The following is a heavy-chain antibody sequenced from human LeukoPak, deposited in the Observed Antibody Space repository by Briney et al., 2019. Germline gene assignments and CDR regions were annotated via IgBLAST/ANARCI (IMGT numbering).Heavy chain of an antibody. CDR1: GFTFSSYS. Sequence: NPGGSLRLSCAASGFTFSSYSMNWVRQAPGKGLEWVSYISSSSSTIYYADSVKGRFTISRDNAKNSLYLQMNSLRAEDTAVYYCASPPSQDIVVVPAAWGQGTLVTVSS. J-gene: IGHJ5*02. CDR3: ASPPSQDIVVVPAA. V-gene: IGHV3-48*01. D-gene: IGHD2-2*01. CDR2: ISSSSSTI.